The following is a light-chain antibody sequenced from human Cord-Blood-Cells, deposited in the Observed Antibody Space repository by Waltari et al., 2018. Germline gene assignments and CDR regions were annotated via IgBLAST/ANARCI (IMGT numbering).Light chain of an antibody. Sequence: QSVLTQPPSVSGAPGQRVTISCTGSRSNIGAGYDVHWYPRLPGTAPKLLIYGNSNRPSGVPDRFSGSKSGTSASLAITGLQAEDEADYYCQSYDSSLSGWVFGGGTKLTVL. CDR2: GNS. CDR1: RSNIGAGYD. CDR3: QSYDSSLSGWV. V-gene: IGLV1-40*01. J-gene: IGLJ3*02.